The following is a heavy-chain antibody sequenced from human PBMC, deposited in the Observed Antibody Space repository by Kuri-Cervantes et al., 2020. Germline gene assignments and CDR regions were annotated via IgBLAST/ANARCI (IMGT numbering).Heavy chain of an antibody. V-gene: IGHV2-26*01. Sequence: SGPTLVKPTETLTLTCTVSGSSLSNARMGVSWIRQPPGKALEWLAHIFSNDEKSYSTSLKSRLTISKDTSKSQVVLTMTNMDPVDTATYYCARIRSIAAAGIRWFDPWGQGTLVTVSS. D-gene: IGHD6-13*01. CDR3: ARIRSIAAAGIRWFDP. CDR1: GSSLSNARMG. CDR2: IFSNDEK. J-gene: IGHJ5*02.